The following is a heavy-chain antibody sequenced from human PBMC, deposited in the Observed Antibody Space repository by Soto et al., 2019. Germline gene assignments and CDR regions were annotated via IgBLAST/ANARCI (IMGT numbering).Heavy chain of an antibody. V-gene: IGHV1-3*01. J-gene: IGHJ4*02. D-gene: IGHD6-19*01. CDR1: GYTFTSYA. CDR3: ARRTNASGWYGLFDY. Sequence: ASVKVSCKASGYTFTSYAMHWVRQAPGQRLEWMGWINAGNGNTKYSQKFQGRVTITRDTSASTAYMELSSLRSEDTAVYYCARRTNASGWYGLFDYWGQGTLVTVSS. CDR2: INAGNGNT.